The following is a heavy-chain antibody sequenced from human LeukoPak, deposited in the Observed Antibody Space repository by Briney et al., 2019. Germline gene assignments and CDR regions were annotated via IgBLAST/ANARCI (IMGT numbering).Heavy chain of an antibody. CDR3: ARVPSWRPLDY. D-gene: IGHD2-2*01. CDR1: GYTFTSYG. Sequence: ASVKVSCKASGYTFTSYGISWVRQAPGQGLEWMRWISAYNGNTKYAQKLQGRVTMTTDTSTSTAYMELRNLRSDDTAVYYCARVPSWRPLDYWGQGTLVTVSS. J-gene: IGHJ4*02. V-gene: IGHV1-18*01. CDR2: ISAYNGNT.